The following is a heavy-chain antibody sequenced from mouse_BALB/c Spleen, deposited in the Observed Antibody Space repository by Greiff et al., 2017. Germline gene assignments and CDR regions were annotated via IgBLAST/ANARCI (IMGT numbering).Heavy chain of an antibody. Sequence: DVQLVESGGGLVKPGGSLKLSCAASGFTFSSYAMSWVRQTPEKRLEWVASISSGGSTYYPDSVKGRFTISRDNARNILYLQMSSLRSEDTAMYYCARDGNYVLYAMDYWGQGTSVTVSS. V-gene: IGHV5-6-5*01. CDR1: GFTFSSYA. D-gene: IGHD2-1*01. CDR3: ARDGNYVLYAMDY. CDR2: ISSGGST. J-gene: IGHJ4*01.